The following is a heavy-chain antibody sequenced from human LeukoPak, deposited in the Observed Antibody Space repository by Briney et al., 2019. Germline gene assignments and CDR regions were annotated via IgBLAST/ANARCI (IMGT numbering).Heavy chain of an antibody. Sequence: GGSLRLSCAASGFTFSSYSMNWVRQAPGKGLEWVSSISSSSSYIYYADSVKGRFTISRDNAKNSLYLQMNSLRAEDTAVYYCARDYGDYEDFHFFDYWGQGTLVTVSS. CDR3: ARDYGDYEDFHFFDY. CDR2: ISSSSSYI. J-gene: IGHJ4*02. V-gene: IGHV3-21*01. CDR1: GFTFSSYS. D-gene: IGHD4-17*01.